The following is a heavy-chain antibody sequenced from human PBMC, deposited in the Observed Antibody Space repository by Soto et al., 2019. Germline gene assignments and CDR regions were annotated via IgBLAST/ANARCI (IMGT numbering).Heavy chain of an antibody. CDR1: GFTFSSYG. CDR3: AKDGGSSGWFDP. D-gene: IGHD6-6*01. Sequence: HPGGSLRLSCAASGFTFSSYGMHWVRQAPGKGLEWVAVISYDGSNKYYADSVKGRFTISRDNSKNTLYLQMNSLRAEDTAVYYCAKDGGSSGWFDPWGQGTLVTVSS. J-gene: IGHJ5*02. CDR2: ISYDGSNK. V-gene: IGHV3-30*18.